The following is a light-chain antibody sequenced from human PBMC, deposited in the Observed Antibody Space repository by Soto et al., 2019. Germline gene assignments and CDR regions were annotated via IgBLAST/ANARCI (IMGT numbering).Light chain of an antibody. V-gene: IGKV1-12*01. CDR1: QDIGTW. J-gene: IGKJ1*01. CDR3: HQANSYPWT. CDR2: GAS. Sequence: DIPMTQSPSSVSASVGDRVTIICRASQDIGTWLAWYQQKPGRTPKLLIYGASTLQSGVPSRFRGRGSGTGFPLAISSLQAEDFASYYCHQANSYPWTFGQGTTVEI.